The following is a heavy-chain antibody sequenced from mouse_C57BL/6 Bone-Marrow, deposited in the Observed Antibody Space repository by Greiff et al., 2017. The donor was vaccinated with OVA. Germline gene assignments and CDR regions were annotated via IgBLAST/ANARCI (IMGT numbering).Heavy chain of an antibody. D-gene: IGHD2-5*01. CDR3: ARNAYYSNYDYYAMDY. Sequence: VQLQHSGPGLVKPSQSLSLTCSVTGYSITSGYYWNWIRQFPGNKLEWMGYISYDGSNNYNPSLKNRISITRDTSKNQFFLKLNSVTTEDTATYYCARNAYYSNYDYYAMDYWGQGTSVTVSS. V-gene: IGHV3-6*01. CDR2: ISYDGSN. CDR1: GYSITSGYY. J-gene: IGHJ4*01.